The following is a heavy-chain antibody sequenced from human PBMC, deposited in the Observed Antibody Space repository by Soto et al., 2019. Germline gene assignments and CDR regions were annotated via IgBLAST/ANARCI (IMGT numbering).Heavy chain of an antibody. CDR2: ISSSSSTI. J-gene: IGHJ6*02. CDR3: ARDLILWFGELCHSGYYYGMDV. V-gene: IGHV3-48*02. Sequence: PGGSLGLSSAASGFTFRSSGMNGVRQAPGKGLEWVSYISSSSSTIYYADSVKGRFTISRDNAKNSLYLQMNSLRDEDTAVYYCARDLILWFGELCHSGYYYGMDVWGQGTTVTVSS. D-gene: IGHD3-10*01. CDR1: GFTFRSSG.